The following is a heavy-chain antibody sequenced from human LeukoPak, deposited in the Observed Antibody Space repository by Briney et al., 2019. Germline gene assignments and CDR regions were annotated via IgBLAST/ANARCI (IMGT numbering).Heavy chain of an antibody. D-gene: IGHD3-10*01. Sequence: GGSLRLSCAASGFTFSSYWMHWVRQAPGKGLVWDSRINSDGRSTSYADSVKGRFTISRDNAKNTLYLQMNSLRAEDTAVYYCARVRFGDLLVDYWGQGTLVTVSS. V-gene: IGHV3-74*01. CDR3: ARVRFGDLLVDY. CDR2: INSDGRST. CDR1: GFTFSSYW. J-gene: IGHJ4*02.